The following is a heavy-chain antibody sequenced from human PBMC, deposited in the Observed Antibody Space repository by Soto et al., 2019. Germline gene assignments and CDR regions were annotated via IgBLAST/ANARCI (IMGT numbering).Heavy chain of an antibody. CDR1: GGTFSSYA. CDR3: PRSQGSSTSLEIYYYYYYGMDV. V-gene: IGHV1-69*01. CDR2: IIPITETT. J-gene: IGHJ6*02. D-gene: IGHD2-2*01. Sequence: QVQLVQSGAEVKKPGSSVKVSCKASGGTFSSYAISWVRQAPGQGLEWMGGIIPITETTNYAQKFQGRVTITADESKNTAYMELSSLRSEDTAVYYCPRSQGSSTSLEIYYYYYYGMDVWGQGTTVTVSS.